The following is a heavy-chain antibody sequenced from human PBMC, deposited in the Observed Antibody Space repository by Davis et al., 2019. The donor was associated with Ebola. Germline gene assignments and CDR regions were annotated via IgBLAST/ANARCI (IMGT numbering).Heavy chain of an antibody. Sequence: GESLKISCAASGFTFSSYGMHWVRQAPGKGLEWVAFIRYDESKKYYEDSVKGRFTISRDNSKNTLYLQMNSLRAEDTAVYYCVNIRLPAIDYWGQGTLVTVSS. D-gene: IGHD5/OR15-5a*01. V-gene: IGHV3-30*02. J-gene: IGHJ4*02. CDR3: VNIRLPAIDY. CDR2: IRYDESKK. CDR1: GFTFSSYG.